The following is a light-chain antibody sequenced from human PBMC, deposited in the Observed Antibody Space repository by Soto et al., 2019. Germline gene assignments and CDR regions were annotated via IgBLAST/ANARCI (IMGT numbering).Light chain of an antibody. CDR3: QTWSTDIRV. V-gene: IGLV4-69*01. J-gene: IGLJ3*02. Sequence: QSVLTQSPSASASLGASVKLTCSQSSGDNSYAIAWHQQQPEKGPRYLMKVNSDGSHSKGDGIPDRFSGSSSGAERYLTISSLQSEDEADYYCQTWSTDIRVFGGGTKLTVL. CDR2: VNSDGSH. CDR1: SGDNSYA.